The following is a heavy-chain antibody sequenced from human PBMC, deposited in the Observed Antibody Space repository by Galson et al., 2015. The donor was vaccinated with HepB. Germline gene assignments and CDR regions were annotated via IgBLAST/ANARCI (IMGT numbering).Heavy chain of an antibody. Sequence: SVKVSCKASGGTFSSYAISWVRQAPGQGLEWMGGIIPIFGTANYAQKFQGGVTITADESTSTAYMELSSLRSEDTAVYYCARDRQLVYYYHYGMDVWGQGTTVTVSS. V-gene: IGHV1-69*13. D-gene: IGHD6-6*01. CDR2: IIPIFGTA. CDR3: ARDRQLVYYYHYGMDV. CDR1: GGTFSSYA. J-gene: IGHJ6*02.